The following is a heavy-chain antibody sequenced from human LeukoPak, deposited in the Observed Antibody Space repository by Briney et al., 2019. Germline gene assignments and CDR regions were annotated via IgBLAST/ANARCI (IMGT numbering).Heavy chain of an antibody. V-gene: IGHV3-48*04. J-gene: IGHJ3*02. CDR2: ISSSSTI. Sequence: GGSLRLSCAASGFTFSSYSMNWVRQAPGKGLEWVSYISSSSTIYYADSVKGRFTISRDNAKNSLYLQMNSLRAEDTAVYYCARASLLNYGVDAFDIWGQGTMVTVSS. CDR3: ARASLLNYGVDAFDI. CDR1: GFTFSSYS. D-gene: IGHD4-11*01.